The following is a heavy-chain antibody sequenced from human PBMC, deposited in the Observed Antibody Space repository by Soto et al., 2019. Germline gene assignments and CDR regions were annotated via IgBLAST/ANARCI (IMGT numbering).Heavy chain of an antibody. CDR1: GGSISSGGYY. V-gene: IGHV4-31*03. J-gene: IGHJ3*02. Sequence: SETLSLTCTVSGGSISSGGYYWSWIRQHPGKGLEWIGYIYYSGSTYYNPSLKSRVTISVDTSKNQFSLKLSSVTAADTAVYYCARGRYCSSTSCYATPDAFDIWGQGTMVTVSS. CDR2: IYYSGST. CDR3: ARGRYCSSTSCYATPDAFDI. D-gene: IGHD2-2*01.